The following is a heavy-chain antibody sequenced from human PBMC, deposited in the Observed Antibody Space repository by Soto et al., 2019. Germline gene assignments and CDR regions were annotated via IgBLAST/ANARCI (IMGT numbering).Heavy chain of an antibody. CDR3: ARGSPVSGSYYKGAFDI. J-gene: IGHJ3*02. Sequence: ASVKVSCKXSGYTFTSYYMHWVRQAPGQGLEWMGIINPSGGSTSYAQKFQGRVTMTRDTSTSTVYMELSSLRSEDTAVYYCARGSPVSGSYYKGAFDIWGQGTMVTVSS. CDR1: GYTFTSYY. V-gene: IGHV1-46*01. D-gene: IGHD1-26*01. CDR2: INPSGGST.